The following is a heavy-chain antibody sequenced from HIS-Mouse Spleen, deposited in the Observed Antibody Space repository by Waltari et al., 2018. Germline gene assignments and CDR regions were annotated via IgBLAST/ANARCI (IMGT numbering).Heavy chain of an antibody. Sequence: QVQLVQSGAEVKKPGASVKVSCKASGYTFTGYYMHWVRQAPGQGLEWMGWINHNSGGTNYAQKFQGRVTMTRDTSISTAYMELSRLRSDDTAVYYCAREPLRDGYNSYYYYGMDVWGQGTTVTVSS. D-gene: IGHD5-12*01. CDR1: GYTFTGYY. CDR3: AREPLRDGYNSYYYYGMDV. V-gene: IGHV1-2*02. J-gene: IGHJ6*02. CDR2: INHNSGGT.